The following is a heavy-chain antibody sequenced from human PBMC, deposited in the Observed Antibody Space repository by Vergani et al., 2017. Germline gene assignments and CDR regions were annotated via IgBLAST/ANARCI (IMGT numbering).Heavy chain of an antibody. D-gene: IGHD4-17*01. V-gene: IGHV3-66*02. CDR2: IKSDGRA. J-gene: IGHJ3*02. Sequence: VELLESGGGLAQPGGSLRVSCSASGFRVTTYYMSWVRQAPGKGLEWVSVIKSDGRASYAESVRGRFTISRDTSRNAVFLQMNILRVEDTGVYHCARPSAPGDYDAIDIWGQGTMVTVSS. CDR1: GFRVTTYY. CDR3: ARPSAPGDYDAIDI.